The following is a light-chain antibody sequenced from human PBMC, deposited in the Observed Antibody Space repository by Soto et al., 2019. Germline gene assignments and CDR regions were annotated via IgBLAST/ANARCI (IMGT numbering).Light chain of an antibody. Sequence: EIVMTQSPATLSVSTGERATLSCRASQSVSSYLVWYQQKSGQAPRLLIYGASTRATVIPASFSGSGSGTDLTLTIISLQSEDFAVHYCQQQKDCPLKFGQGSKGDIK. J-gene: IGKJ1*01. CDR3: QQQKDCPLK. CDR2: GAS. V-gene: IGKV3-15*01. CDR1: QSVSSY.